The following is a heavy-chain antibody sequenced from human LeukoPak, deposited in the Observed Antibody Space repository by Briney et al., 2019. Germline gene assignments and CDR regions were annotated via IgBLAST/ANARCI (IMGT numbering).Heavy chain of an antibody. J-gene: IGHJ5*02. D-gene: IGHD1-20*01. CDR3: ARLNWNWFDP. Sequence: GGSLRLSCAASGFTFSSYWMSWVRQAPGKGLEWVANIKQEGSEKYYVDSVKGRFTISRDNAKNSLYLQRISLSAEASAVYYLARLNWNWFDPWGRGTLVSVSS. CDR1: GFTFSSYW. V-gene: IGHV3-7*01. CDR2: IKQEGSEK.